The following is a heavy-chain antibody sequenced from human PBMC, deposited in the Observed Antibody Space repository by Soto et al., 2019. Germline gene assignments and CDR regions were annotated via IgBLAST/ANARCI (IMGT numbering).Heavy chain of an antibody. V-gene: IGHV1-69*01. CDR3: ATVDYDARGYFQH. Sequence: QVQLVQSGAEVKKPGSSLKVSCKASGGTCNNFAVYWVRQAPGQGLEWRGRVVPFFGSSTYAEKFEDRVSMTVAESTATAYLDLRRLTSEDTAVYYCATVDYDARGYFQHWGQGTRITVS. CDR2: VVPFFGSS. CDR1: GGTCNNFA. D-gene: IGHD4-17*01. J-gene: IGHJ1*01.